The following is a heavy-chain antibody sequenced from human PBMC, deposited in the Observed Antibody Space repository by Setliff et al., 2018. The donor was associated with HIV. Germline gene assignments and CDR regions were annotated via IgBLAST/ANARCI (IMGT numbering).Heavy chain of an antibody. CDR3: ARLSPLRAFDI. CDR1: GGSISSSTYY. CDR2: IFYRGTT. V-gene: IGHV4-39*01. Sequence: SETLSLTCTVSGGSISSSTYYWGWIRQPPGKGLEWIGSIFYRGTTYDNSSLKSRLTMSVDTSKNQFSLRLTFLTAADAAVYYCARLSPLRAFDIWGQGTMVTVSS. J-gene: IGHJ3*02.